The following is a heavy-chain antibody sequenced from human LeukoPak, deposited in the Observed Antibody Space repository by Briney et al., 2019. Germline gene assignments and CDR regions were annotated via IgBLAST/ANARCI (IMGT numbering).Heavy chain of an antibody. CDR3: ARESHYDFWSGYPYNWFDP. J-gene: IGHJ5*02. D-gene: IGHD3-3*01. CDR1: GGSISSSSYY. V-gene: IGHV4-39*07. CDR2: IYYSGST. Sequence: SETLSLTCTVPGGSISSSSYYWGWIRQPPGKGLEWIGSIYYSGSTYYNPSLKSRVTISVDTSKNQFSLKLSSVTAADTAVYYCARESHYDFWSGYPYNWFDPWGQGTLVTVSS.